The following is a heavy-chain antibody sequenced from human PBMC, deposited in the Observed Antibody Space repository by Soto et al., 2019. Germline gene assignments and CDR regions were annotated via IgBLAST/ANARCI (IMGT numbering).Heavy chain of an antibody. J-gene: IGHJ4*02. CDR2: IYYSGST. Sequence: SETLSLTCTVSGGSISSGGYYWSWIRQHPGKGLEWIGYIYYSGSTYYNPSLKSRVTISVDTSKNQFSLKLSSVTAAGTAVYYCASIEGYCTNGVCYFGGYYFDYWGQGTLVTVS. D-gene: IGHD2-8*01. CDR3: ASIEGYCTNGVCYFGGYYFDY. CDR1: GGSISSGGYY. V-gene: IGHV4-31*03.